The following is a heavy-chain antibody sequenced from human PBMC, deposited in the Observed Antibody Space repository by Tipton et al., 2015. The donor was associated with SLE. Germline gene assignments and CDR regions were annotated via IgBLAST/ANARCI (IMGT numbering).Heavy chain of an antibody. J-gene: IGHJ4*02. CDR2: IRYHGRDL. D-gene: IGHD3-16*01. V-gene: IGHV3-30*19. Sequence: SLRLSCAASGFSLTSYGLHWVRQAPGKGLEWVAFIRYHGRDLYYAEVVEGRFTISRDISKNTLFLHMDSLRVEDTAVYYCVREGGDYWGQGTQVNVSS. CDR1: GFSLTSYG. CDR3: VREGGDY.